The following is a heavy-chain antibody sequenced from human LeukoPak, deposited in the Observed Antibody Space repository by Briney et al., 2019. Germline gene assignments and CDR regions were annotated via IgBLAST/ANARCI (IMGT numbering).Heavy chain of an antibody. V-gene: IGHV1-69*13. D-gene: IGHD6-6*01. CDR3: ATPYSSSSDYYYYYMDV. CDR1: GGTFSSYA. Sequence: SVKVSCKASGGTFSSYAISWVRQAPGQGLEWMGGIIPIFGTANYAQKFQGRVTITADESTSTAYMELSSLRSEDTAVYYCATPYSSSSDYYYYYMDVWGKGTTVTVSS. J-gene: IGHJ6*03. CDR2: IIPIFGTA.